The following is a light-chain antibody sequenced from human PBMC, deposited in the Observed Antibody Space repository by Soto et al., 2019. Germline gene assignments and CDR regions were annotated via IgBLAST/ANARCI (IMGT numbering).Light chain of an antibody. CDR1: SSDVGGYNY. J-gene: IGLJ1*01. V-gene: IGLV2-14*01. Sequence: QSALTQPASVSGSPGQSITISCTGTSSDVGGYNYVSWYQQHPGKAPKLMIYEVSNRPSGVSNRFSGSKSGNTASLTISGLQAEDEADYYCSSYTSSSTLVYVFGTGTKRTVL. CDR2: EVS. CDR3: SSYTSSSTLVYV.